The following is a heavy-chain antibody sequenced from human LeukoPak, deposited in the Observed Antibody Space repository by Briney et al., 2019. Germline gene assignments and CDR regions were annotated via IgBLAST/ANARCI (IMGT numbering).Heavy chain of an antibody. CDR2: IYSGGST. J-gene: IGHJ4*02. D-gene: IGHD2-15*01. CDR1: GFTVSNNY. V-gene: IGHV3-53*01. CDR3: AKQLGYCSDGSCYFPY. Sequence: GGSLRLSCAASGFTVSNNYMTWVRQAPGKGLEWVSIIYSGGSTYYADSVQGRFTISRDNSKSTLCLQMNSLRAEDTAVYYCAKQLGYCSDGSCYFPYWGQGTLVTVSS.